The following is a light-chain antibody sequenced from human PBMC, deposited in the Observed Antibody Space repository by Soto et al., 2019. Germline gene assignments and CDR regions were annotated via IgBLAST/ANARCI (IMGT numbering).Light chain of an antibody. CDR2: EDT. CDR3: CSYAGGTSVV. V-gene: IGLV2-23*01. Sequence: QSVLTQPASVSGSPGQSITITWTGTRSDVGNYKLVSWYQQQPGKAPKLIICEDTERPSGISNRFSGSKSGNTASLTISGLQAEDDGDYYCCSYAGGTSVVFGGGTKVTVL. CDR1: RSDVGNYKL. J-gene: IGLJ2*01.